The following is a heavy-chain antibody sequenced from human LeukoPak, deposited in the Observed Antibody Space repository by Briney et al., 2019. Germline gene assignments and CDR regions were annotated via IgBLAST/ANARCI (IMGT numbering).Heavy chain of an antibody. CDR3: ARLDFPGWRFGPIRPWFDP. Sequence: SETLSLTCTVSGGSISSSSYYWGWIRQPPGKGLEWIGSIYYSGSTYYNPSLKSRVTISVDTSKNQFSLKLSSVTAADTAVYYCARLDFPGWRFGPIRPWFDPWGQGTLVTVSS. J-gene: IGHJ5*02. CDR1: GGSISSSSYY. D-gene: IGHD3-10*01. CDR2: IYYSGST. V-gene: IGHV4-39*01.